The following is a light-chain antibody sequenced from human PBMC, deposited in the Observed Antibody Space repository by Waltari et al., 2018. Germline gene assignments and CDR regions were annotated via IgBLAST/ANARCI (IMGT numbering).Light chain of an antibody. CDR1: SSTVGQNY. Sequence: QSVLTQPPSVSAAPGQRVTISCSGGSSTVGQNYVSWYRQLPGTAPQLLIFEGSERPSGIPGRFAGSKSGTSATLDITGLQSGDEADHYCGTWDSSLSGAVFGGGTHLTVL. J-gene: IGLJ7*01. V-gene: IGLV1-51*02. CDR3: GTWDSSLSGAV. CDR2: EGS.